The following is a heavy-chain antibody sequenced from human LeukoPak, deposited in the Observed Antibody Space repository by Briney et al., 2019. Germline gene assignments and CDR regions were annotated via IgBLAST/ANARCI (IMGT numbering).Heavy chain of an antibody. CDR2: ISGSGGST. D-gene: IGHD6-19*01. J-gene: IGHJ4*02. V-gene: IGHV3-23*01. CDR1: GFTFSSYA. CDR3: AKVPAIIAVAGDFDY. Sequence: GGSLRLPCAASGFTFSSYAMSWVRQAPGKGLEWVSAISGSGGSTYYADSVKGRFTISRDNSKNTLYLQMNSLRAEDTAVYYCAKVPAIIAVAGDFDYWGQGTLVTVSS.